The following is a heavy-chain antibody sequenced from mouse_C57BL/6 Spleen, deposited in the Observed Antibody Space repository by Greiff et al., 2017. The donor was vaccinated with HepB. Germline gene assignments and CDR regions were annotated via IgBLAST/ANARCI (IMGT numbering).Heavy chain of an antibody. D-gene: IGHD1-1*01. CDR1: GFNIKDDY. CDR2: IDPENGDT. V-gene: IGHV14-4*01. Sequence: EVQLQQSGAELVRPGASVKLSCTASGFNIKDDYMHWVKQRPEQGLEWIGWIDPENGDTEYASKFQGKATITADRSSNTAYLQLSSLTSEDTAVYYLTLISFDYRGQGTTLTVSS. CDR3: TLISFDY. J-gene: IGHJ2*01.